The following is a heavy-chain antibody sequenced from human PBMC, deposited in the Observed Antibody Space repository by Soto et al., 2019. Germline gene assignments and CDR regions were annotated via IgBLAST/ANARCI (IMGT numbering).Heavy chain of an antibody. V-gene: IGHV3-33*01. CDR2: IWYDGSNK. CDR3: ARDQHYYDSSAYLAY. D-gene: IGHD3-22*01. CDR1: GFTFSSYG. J-gene: IGHJ4*02. Sequence: HPGGSLRLSCAASGFTFSSYGMHWVRQAPGKGLEWVAVIWYDGSNKYYADSVKGRFAISRDNSKNTLYLQMNSLRAEDTALYYCARDQHYYDSSAYLAYWGQGTLVTVSS.